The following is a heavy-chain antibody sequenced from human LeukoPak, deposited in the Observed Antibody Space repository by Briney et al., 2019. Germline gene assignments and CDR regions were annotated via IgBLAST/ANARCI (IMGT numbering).Heavy chain of an antibody. CDR3: ARDLLLWFGELSGDSDY. CDR1: GFTFSSFG. Sequence: PGGSLRLSCEASGFTFSSFGMHWVRQAPGKGLEWVAVIWYDGSHKYYADSVKGRFTISRDNSKNTLHLQMNSLRAEDTAVYYCARDLLLWFGELSGDSDYWGQGTLVTVSS. V-gene: IGHV3-33*01. CDR2: IWYDGSHK. D-gene: IGHD3-10*01. J-gene: IGHJ4*02.